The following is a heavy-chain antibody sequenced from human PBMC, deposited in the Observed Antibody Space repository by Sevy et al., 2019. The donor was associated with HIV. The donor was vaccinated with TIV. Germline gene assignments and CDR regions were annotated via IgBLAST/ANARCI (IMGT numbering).Heavy chain of an antibody. CDR2: LIGGGSRT. J-gene: IGHJ6*02. D-gene: IGHD2-8*02. CDR3: AKRRVQSGLSGGGANFGMDV. V-gene: IGHV3-23*01. Sequence: GGSLRLSCAASGFPFSNYAMSWVRQAPGKGLEWVSTLIGGGSRTYYADSVTVRFIISRDNSRNTLYLQMNSLRAEDTAIYYCAKRRVQSGLSGGGANFGMDVCGRGTTVTVSS. CDR1: GFPFSNYA.